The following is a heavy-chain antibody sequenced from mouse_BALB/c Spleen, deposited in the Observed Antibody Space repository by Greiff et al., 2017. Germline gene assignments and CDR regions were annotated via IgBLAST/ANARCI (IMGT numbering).Heavy chain of an antibody. Sequence: QVQLQQSGPELVKTGASVKISCKASGYTFTSYTMHWVKQRPGQGLEWIGYINPSSGYTEYNQKFKDKTTLTADKSSSTAYMQLSSLTSEDSAVYYCAGLLRLEGAWFAYWGQGTLVTVSA. V-gene: IGHV1-4*02. D-gene: IGHD1-2*01. J-gene: IGHJ3*01. CDR2: INPSSGYT. CDR1: GYTFTSYT. CDR3: AGLLRLEGAWFAY.